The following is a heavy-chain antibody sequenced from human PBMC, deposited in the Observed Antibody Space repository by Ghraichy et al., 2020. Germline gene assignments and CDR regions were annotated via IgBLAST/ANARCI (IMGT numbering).Heavy chain of an antibody. CDR1: GYSFTSYW. Sequence: GESLNISCKGSGYSFTSYWIGWVRQMPGKGLEWMGIIYPGDSDTRYSPSFQGQVTISADKSISTAYLQWSSLKASDTAMYYCARQLYNWNDKSDPYYFDYWGQGTLVTVSS. CDR2: IYPGDSDT. D-gene: IGHD1-20*01. J-gene: IGHJ4*02. V-gene: IGHV5-51*01. CDR3: ARQLYNWNDKSDPYYFDY.